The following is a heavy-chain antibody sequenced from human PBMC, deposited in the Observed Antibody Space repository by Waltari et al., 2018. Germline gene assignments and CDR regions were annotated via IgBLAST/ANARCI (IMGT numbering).Heavy chain of an antibody. V-gene: IGHV1-18*01. CDR2: ISAYNGDT. D-gene: IGHD6-19*01. J-gene: IGHJ3*02. CDR3: ARAPILYASGWYNGLGCCDAFDI. Sequence: QVQLVQSGAEVMKSGASVKVSCKASGYRFTSYGISWVRQAPGQGLEWMGWISAYNGDTNYAQKFQGRVTMTTDTSTNTGYMELRSLRFDDTAVFYCARAPILYASGWYNGLGCCDAFDIWGQGTMVTVSS. CDR1: GYRFTSYG.